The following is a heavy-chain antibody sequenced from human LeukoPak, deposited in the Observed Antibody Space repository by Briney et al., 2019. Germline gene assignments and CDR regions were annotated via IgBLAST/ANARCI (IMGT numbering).Heavy chain of an antibody. V-gene: IGHV4-59*05. J-gene: IGHJ6*03. CDR3: ARDGYGSGSYSYYYYYMDV. CDR1: GGSITNYY. Sequence: SETLPLTCTVSGGSITNYYWTWIRQPPGKGLEWIGSIYYSGSTYYNPSLKSRLTISEDTSKNQFSLKLSSVTAADTAVYYCARDGYGSGSYSYYYYYMDVWGKGTTVTVSS. D-gene: IGHD3-10*01. CDR2: IYYSGST.